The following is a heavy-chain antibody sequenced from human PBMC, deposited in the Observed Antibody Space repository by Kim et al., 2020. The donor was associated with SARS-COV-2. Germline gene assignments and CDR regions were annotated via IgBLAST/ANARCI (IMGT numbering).Heavy chain of an antibody. J-gene: IGHJ2*01. CDR3: ARRLSNTSGWGRHFLDL. CDR2: INHSGRT. CDR1: GGSFSGYY. V-gene: IGHV4-34*01. Sequence: SETLSLTCAVYGGSFSGYYWSWIRQPPGKGLEWIGEINHSGRTNYNPSLKSRVTISVDTSKNQFSLKLTSVTAADAALYFCARRLSNTSGWGRHFLDLWG. D-gene: IGHD3-10*01.